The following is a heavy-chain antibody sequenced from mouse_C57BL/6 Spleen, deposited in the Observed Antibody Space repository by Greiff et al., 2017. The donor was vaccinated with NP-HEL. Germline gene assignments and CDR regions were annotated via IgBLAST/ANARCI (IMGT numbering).Heavy chain of an antibody. CDR1: GYTFTSYW. Sequence: VKLQESGAELAKPGASVKLSCKASGYTFTSYWMHWVKQRPGQGLEWIGFINPSSGYTKYNQKFKDKATLTADKSSSTAYMQLSSLTYEDSAVYYCARSYLRLEYAMDYWGQGTSVTVSS. CDR3: ARSYLRLEYAMDY. D-gene: IGHD2-12*01. V-gene: IGHV1-7*01. J-gene: IGHJ4*01. CDR2: INPSSGYT.